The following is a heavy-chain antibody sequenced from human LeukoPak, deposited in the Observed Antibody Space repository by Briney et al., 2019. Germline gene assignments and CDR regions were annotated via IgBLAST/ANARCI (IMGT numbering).Heavy chain of an antibody. J-gene: IGHJ3*02. CDR2: INPNSGGT. Sequence: ASVKVSCKASGYTFTGYYMHWVRQAPGQGLEWMGWINPNSGGTNYAQKFQGRVTMTRDTSISTAYMELSRLRSDDTAVYYCAREPLTWIMAFDIWGQGTMVTVSS. V-gene: IGHV1-2*02. CDR3: AREPLTWIMAFDI. CDR1: GYTFTGYY. D-gene: IGHD5-12*01.